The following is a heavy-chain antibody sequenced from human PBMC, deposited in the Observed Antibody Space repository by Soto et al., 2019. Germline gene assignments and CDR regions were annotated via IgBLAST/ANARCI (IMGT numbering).Heavy chain of an antibody. J-gene: IGHJ3*02. CDR2: ISSSGRTI. CDR3: ASPYYDFWSGYYGVLDAFDI. Sequence: QVQLVESGGGLVKPGGSLRLSCAASGFTFSDYYMSWIRQAPGKGLEWVSYISSSGRTIYYADSVKGRFTISRDNAKNSLYLQMNSLRAEDTAVYYCASPYYDFWSGYYGVLDAFDIWGQGTMVTVSS. CDR1: GFTFSDYY. V-gene: IGHV3-11*01. D-gene: IGHD3-3*01.